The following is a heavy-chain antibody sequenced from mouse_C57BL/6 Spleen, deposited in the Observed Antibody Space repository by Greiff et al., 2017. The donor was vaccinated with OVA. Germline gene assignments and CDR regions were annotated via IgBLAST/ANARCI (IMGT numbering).Heavy chain of an antibody. J-gene: IGHJ1*03. Sequence: EVQVVESGGGLVKPGGSLKLSCAASGFTFSDYGMHWVRQAPEKGLEWVAYISSGSSTIYYADTVKGRFTISRDNAKNTLFLQMTSLRSEDTAMYYCARNWDGPQYWYFDVWGTGTTVTVSS. CDR2: ISSGSSTI. V-gene: IGHV5-17*01. CDR1: GFTFSDYG. CDR3: ARNWDGPQYWYFDV. D-gene: IGHD4-1*01.